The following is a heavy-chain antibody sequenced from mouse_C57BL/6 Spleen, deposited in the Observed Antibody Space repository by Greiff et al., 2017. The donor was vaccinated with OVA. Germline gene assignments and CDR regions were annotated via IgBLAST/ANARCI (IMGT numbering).Heavy chain of an antibody. CDR2: IYPGDGDT. D-gene: IGHD2-4*01. CDR1: GYAFSSSW. J-gene: IGHJ1*03. Sequence: QVQLQQSGPELVKPGASVKISCKASGYAFSSSWMNWVKQRPGKGLEWIGRIYPGDGDTNYNGKFKGKATLTADKSSSTAYMQLSSLTSEDSAVYFCARGDYDAGFDVWGTGTTVTVSS. V-gene: IGHV1-82*01. CDR3: ARGDYDAGFDV.